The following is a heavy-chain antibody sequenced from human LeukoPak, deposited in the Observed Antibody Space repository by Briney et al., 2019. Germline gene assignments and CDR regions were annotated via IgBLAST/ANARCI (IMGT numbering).Heavy chain of an antibody. J-gene: IGHJ4*02. D-gene: IGHD4-11*01. V-gene: IGHV3-23*01. Sequence: HPGGSLRLSCAASGFTFDDYAMSWVRQAPGKGLEWVSAISGSGGSTYYADSVKGRLTNSRDNSKNTLYLQMNSLRAEDTAVYYCAKSPNSMTTVTFDYWGQGTLVTVSS. CDR2: ISGSGGST. CDR3: AKSPNSMTTVTFDY. CDR1: GFTFDDYA.